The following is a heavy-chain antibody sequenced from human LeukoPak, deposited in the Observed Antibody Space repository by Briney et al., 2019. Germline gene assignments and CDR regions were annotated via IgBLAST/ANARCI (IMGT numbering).Heavy chain of an antibody. Sequence: GGSLRLSCAASEFTFPMYWMTWVRQAPGKGLEWVADIKQDGSEKYYVDSVKGRFTISRQNAKNSLFLQMNSLRAEDTAVYYCARDPGLLWFGESPPYYMDVWGKGTTVTTSS. CDR2: IKQDGSEK. V-gene: IGHV3-7*01. CDR3: ARDPGLLWFGESPPYYMDV. CDR1: EFTFPMYW. J-gene: IGHJ6*03. D-gene: IGHD3-10*01.